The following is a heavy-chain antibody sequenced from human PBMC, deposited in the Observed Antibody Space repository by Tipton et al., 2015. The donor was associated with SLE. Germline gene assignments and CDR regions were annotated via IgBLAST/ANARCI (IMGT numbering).Heavy chain of an antibody. CDR1: GDSFFSSHDQ. CDR2: RFSGGGT. V-gene: IGHV4-39*01. Sequence: TLSLTCSVSGDSFFSSHDQWDWIRQSPGKGLEWIGSRFSGGGTYYNPSLKSPVTISVDRSKSQFSLNLNLVTAADTAIYYCARRKYYYMDVWGKGATVTVSS. J-gene: IGHJ6*03. CDR3: ARRKYYYMDV.